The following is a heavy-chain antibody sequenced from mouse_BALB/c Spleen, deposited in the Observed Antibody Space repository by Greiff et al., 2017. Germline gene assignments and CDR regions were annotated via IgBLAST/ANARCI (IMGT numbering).Heavy chain of an antibody. J-gene: IGHJ2*01. CDR1: GYTFTSYW. Sequence: QVQLQQSGAELAKPGASVKMSCKASGYTFTSYWMHWVKQRPGQGLEWIGYINPSTGYTEYNQKFKDKATLTADKSSSTAYMQLSSLTSEDSAVYYCARGGITTVEGPFLSPYFDYWGQGTTLTVSS. V-gene: IGHV1-7*01. CDR3: ARGGITTVEGPFLSPYFDY. CDR2: INPSTGYT. D-gene: IGHD1-1*01.